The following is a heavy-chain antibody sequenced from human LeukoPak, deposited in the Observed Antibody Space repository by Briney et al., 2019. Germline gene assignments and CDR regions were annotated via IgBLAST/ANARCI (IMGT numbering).Heavy chain of an antibody. D-gene: IGHD2-21*02. Sequence: SVTVSCKASGGTFSSYAISWVRQPPGQGLEWMGGIIPMFGTANYAQKFQGRVTLTTDESTSTAYMELGSLRSEDTAVYFWARGLYCGGDCYPYWGQGTLVSVSS. V-gene: IGHV1-69*05. CDR1: GGTFSSYA. CDR2: IIPMFGTA. CDR3: ARGLYCGGDCYPY. J-gene: IGHJ4*02.